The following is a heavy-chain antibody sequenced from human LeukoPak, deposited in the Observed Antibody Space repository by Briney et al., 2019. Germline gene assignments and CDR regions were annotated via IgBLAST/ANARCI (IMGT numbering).Heavy chain of an antibody. Sequence: GGSLRLSCAASGFTFGNYGMSWVRQAPGKGLEWVAVISYDGSNKYYADSVKGRFTISRDNSKNTVYLQMNSLRTEDTAMYYCAREILEPGKTHEYWGQGTLVTVSS. CDR3: AREILEPGKTHEY. V-gene: IGHV3-30*03. J-gene: IGHJ4*02. D-gene: IGHD1-1*01. CDR1: GFTFGNYG. CDR2: ISYDGSNK.